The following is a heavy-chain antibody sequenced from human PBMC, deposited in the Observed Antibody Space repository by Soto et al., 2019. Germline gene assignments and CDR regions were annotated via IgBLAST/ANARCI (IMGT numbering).Heavy chain of an antibody. CDR3: ARSLFMVAPDNEPFDY. J-gene: IGHJ4*02. CDR2: ISGGGNDR. CDR1: GFPFSNYA. Sequence: VQLLESGGSLVQPGGSLTLSCAASGFPFSNYAMSWVRQTPEKGLEWVAAISGGGNDRYYADFVKGRFTFSRDNSRNILYLQMTSLRAEDTATYYCARSLFMVAPDNEPFDYWGQGTLVIVSS. V-gene: IGHV3-23*01. D-gene: IGHD5-12*01.